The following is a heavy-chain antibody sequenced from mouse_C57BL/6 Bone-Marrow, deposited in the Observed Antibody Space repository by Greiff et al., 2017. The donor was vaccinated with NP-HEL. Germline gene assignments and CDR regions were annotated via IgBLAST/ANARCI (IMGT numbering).Heavy chain of an antibody. CDR2: IYYSGTI. CDR3: ARDWGYTWAY. Sequence: EVKVVESGPGLVKRSQKVVSKGTGPRLSLPPCPSLCLWLLHFPGNKLEWIGYIYYSGTITYNPSLTSRTTITRDTPKNQFFLEMNSLTAEDTATYYCARDWGYTWAYWGQGTLVTVSA. D-gene: IGHD5-1-1*01. CDR1: RLSLPPCPSL. V-gene: IGHV3-5*01. J-gene: IGHJ3*01.